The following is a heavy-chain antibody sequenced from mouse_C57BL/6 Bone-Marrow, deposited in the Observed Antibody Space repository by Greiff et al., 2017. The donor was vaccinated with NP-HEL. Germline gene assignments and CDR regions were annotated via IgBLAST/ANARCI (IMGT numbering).Heavy chain of an antibody. D-gene: IGHD2-5*01. CDR2: IDPSDSYT. Sequence: VQLQQPGAELVMPGASVKLSCKASGYTFTSYWMHWVKQRPGQGLEWIGEIDPSDSYTNYNQKFKGKSTLTVDKSSSTAYMQLSSLTSEDSAVYYCARSNSNYSYYFDYWGQGTTLTVSS. CDR3: ARSNSNYSYYFDY. V-gene: IGHV1-69*01. CDR1: GYTFTSYW. J-gene: IGHJ2*01.